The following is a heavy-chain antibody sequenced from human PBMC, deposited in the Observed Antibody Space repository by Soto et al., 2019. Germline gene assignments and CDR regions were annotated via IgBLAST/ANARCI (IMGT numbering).Heavy chain of an antibody. D-gene: IGHD2-15*01. CDR3: ARGYTAYCSGGTCYWFDP. V-gene: IGHV3-21*01. Sequence: EVQLVESGGSLVKPGGSLRLSCAASEFCFSSYSMNWVRQAPENGLEWVSSISSSASHINYADSVKGRFTISRDNAKKSLYLQMNSLRAEYTAVYYCARGYTAYCSGGTCYWFDPWGQGTLVSVSS. J-gene: IGHJ5*02. CDR1: EFCFSSYS. CDR2: ISSSASHI.